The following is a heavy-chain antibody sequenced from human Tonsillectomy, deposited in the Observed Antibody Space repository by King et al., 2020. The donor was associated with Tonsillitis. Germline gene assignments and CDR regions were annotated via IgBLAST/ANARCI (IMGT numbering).Heavy chain of an antibody. CDR1: DGSINSRNYC. Sequence: QLQESGPGLVKPSETLSLTCLVSDGSINSRNYCWAWIRQSPGKGLEWIGSIYYSGTTYYNPSLESRVTISVDTSRHQFSLKLSSVTAEDTAVYFCARHSSGLYALEYWGQGILVTVSS. J-gene: IGHJ4*02. D-gene: IGHD6-19*01. CDR3: ARHSSGLYALEY. CDR2: IYYSGTT. V-gene: IGHV4-39*01.